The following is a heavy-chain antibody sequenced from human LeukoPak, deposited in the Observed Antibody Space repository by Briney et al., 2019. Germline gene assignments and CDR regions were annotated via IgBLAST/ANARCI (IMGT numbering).Heavy chain of an antibody. CDR1: GYPINSAYY. J-gene: IGHJ4*02. V-gene: IGHV4-38-2*01. CDR2: LYHPDST. CDR3: ARCSGGSCFKGLDY. Sequence: PSETLSLTCAVSGYPINSAYYWVWVRQPPGKGLEWIGSLYHPDSTYYNPSLKSRVTISVDTSKNQFSLKLSSVTAEDTGLYYCARCSGGSCFKGLDYWGQGILVTVSP. D-gene: IGHD2-15*01.